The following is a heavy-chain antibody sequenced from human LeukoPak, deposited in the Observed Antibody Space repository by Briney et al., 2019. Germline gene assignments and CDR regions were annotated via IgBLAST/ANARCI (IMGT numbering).Heavy chain of an antibody. CDR3: AKAPVTSCRGAYCYPFDY. CDR1: GFTFSSYS. Sequence: GGSLRLSCAASGFTFSSYSMNWVRQAPGKGLEWVSSISSSSSYIYYADSVKGRFTISRDNAKNSLYLQMNSLRAEDAAVYYCAKAPVTSCRGAYCYPFDYWGQGTLVTVSS. CDR2: ISSSSSYI. J-gene: IGHJ4*02. D-gene: IGHD2-21*01. V-gene: IGHV3-21*04.